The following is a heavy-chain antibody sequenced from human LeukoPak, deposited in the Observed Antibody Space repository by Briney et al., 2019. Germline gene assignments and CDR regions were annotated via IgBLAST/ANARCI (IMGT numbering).Heavy chain of an antibody. CDR3: ATSPTSPYNWFDP. J-gene: IGHJ5*02. Sequence: PSETLSLTCTVSGASISTSFYYWGWIRQPPGKGLEWIGTIYYSGTTYHNPSLKSRVTISVDTSKNQFYLKLRSVTAADTAVYYCATSPTSPYNWFDPWGQGTLVTVPS. CDR2: IYYSGTT. CDR1: GASISTSFYY. D-gene: IGHD3-16*01. V-gene: IGHV4-39*07.